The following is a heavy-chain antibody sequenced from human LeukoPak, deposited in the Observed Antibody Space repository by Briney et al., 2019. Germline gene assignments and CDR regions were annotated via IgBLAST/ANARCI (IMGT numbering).Heavy chain of an antibody. Sequence: PSGTLSLTCTVSGGSISSYYWSWIRQPPGKGLEWIGYIYYSGSTNYNPSLKSRVTISVDTSKNQFSLKLSSVTAVDTAVYYCARFFIAAAESWFDPWGQGTLVTVSS. D-gene: IGHD6-13*01. CDR1: GGSISSYY. CDR3: ARFFIAAAESWFDP. CDR2: IYYSGST. V-gene: IGHV4-59*08. J-gene: IGHJ5*02.